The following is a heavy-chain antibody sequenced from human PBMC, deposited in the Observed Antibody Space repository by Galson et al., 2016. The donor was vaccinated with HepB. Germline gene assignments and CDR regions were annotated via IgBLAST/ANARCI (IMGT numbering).Heavy chain of an antibody. V-gene: IGHV3-30-3*01. J-gene: IGHJ3*02. CDR3: ARKHETSGYADDFDM. CDR2: TELDGRVK. D-gene: IGHD3-22*01. Sequence: SLRLSCAASGFIFSQYVIHWVRQAPGKGLEWVAVTELDGRVKFYAAAVKGRFTISRDNSKNTLYLQMNSLRAEDTAVYYCARKHETSGYADDFDMWGQGTMVTVSS. CDR1: GFIFSQYV.